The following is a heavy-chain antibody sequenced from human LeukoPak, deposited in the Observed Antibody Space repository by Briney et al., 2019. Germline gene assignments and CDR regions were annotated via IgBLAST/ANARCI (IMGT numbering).Heavy chain of an antibody. Sequence: GGSLRLSCVASGFTLSSYTLNWVRQAPGKGLEWVSYITSSSSAIYYADSVKGRFTISRDNAKNSLYLQMNSPRVEDTAVYYCARDWGFKGYFDYWGQGTLVTVSS. J-gene: IGHJ4*02. V-gene: IGHV3-48*01. CDR3: ARDWGFKGYFDY. CDR2: ITSSSSAI. CDR1: GFTLSSYT. D-gene: IGHD3-16*01.